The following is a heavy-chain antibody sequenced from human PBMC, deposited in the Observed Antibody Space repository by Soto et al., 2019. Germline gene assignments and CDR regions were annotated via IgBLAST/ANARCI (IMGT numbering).Heavy chain of an antibody. V-gene: IGHV4-4*07. CDR3: ARGRTEPVPVSGDFDY. J-gene: IGHJ4*01. CDR2: IYTSGST. D-gene: IGHD6-6*01. CDR1: GGSISSYY. Sequence: SETLSLTCTVSGGSISSYYWSWIRQPAGKGLEWIGRIYTSGSTNYNPSLKGRVTMSVDTSKNQFSLKLSSVTAADTAVYYCARGRTEPVPVSGDFDYWGHGTLVTVSS.